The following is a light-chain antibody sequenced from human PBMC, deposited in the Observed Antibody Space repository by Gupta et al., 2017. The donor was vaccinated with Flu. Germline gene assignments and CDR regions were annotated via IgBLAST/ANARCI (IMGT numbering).Light chain of an antibody. Sequence: DIQMTQSPSSLSASIGDRVTITCQASQDIRYYLNWYQQRPGRAPKLLIYDASNLETGVPSRFTGGGSGTDFSLNITSLQPEDSATYYCQHYDCLPPTFGQGTRLEVK. J-gene: IGKJ5*01. CDR3: QHYDCLPPT. CDR1: QDIRYY. CDR2: DAS. V-gene: IGKV1-33*01.